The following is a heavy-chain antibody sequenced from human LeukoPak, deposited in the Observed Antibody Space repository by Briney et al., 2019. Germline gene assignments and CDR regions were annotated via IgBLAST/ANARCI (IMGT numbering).Heavy chain of an antibody. CDR1: GSTFSSYA. CDR2: ISYDGSNK. Sequence: GGSLRLSCAASGSTFSSYAMHWVRQAPGKGLEWVAVISYDGSNKYYADSVKGRFTTSRDNSKNTLYLQMNSLRAEDTAVYYCARDRERAADLGYWGQGTLVTVSS. CDR3: ARDRERAADLGY. J-gene: IGHJ4*02. V-gene: IGHV3-30-3*01. D-gene: IGHD6-13*01.